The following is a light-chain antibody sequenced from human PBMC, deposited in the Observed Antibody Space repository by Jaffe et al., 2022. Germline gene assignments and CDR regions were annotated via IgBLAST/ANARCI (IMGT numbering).Light chain of an antibody. Sequence: DIQMTQSPSTLSASVGDRVSITCRASQSISSWLAWYQQKPGKAPKLLISKASSLESGVPSTFSGSGSGTEFTLTISSLQPDDFATYYCQHYDSYSWTFGQGTKVEMK. CDR2: KAS. J-gene: IGKJ1*01. V-gene: IGKV1-5*03. CDR1: QSISSW. CDR3: QHYDSYSWT.